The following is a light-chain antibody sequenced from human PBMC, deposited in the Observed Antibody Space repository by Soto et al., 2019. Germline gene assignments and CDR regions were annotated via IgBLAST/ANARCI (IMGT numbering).Light chain of an antibody. V-gene: IGKV1-12*01. CDR2: ATS. J-gene: IGKJ3*01. CDR1: QGVGGW. Sequence: IQMTQAPASVSASVGDSVHMTCRASQGVGGWLAWYQQKPGKVPKLLLYATSSFHSGVPSRFSSSRSGRDFTLSISSLQPEDFATVYCQQTHSLPRSFGPGTKVDIK. CDR3: QQTHSLPRS.